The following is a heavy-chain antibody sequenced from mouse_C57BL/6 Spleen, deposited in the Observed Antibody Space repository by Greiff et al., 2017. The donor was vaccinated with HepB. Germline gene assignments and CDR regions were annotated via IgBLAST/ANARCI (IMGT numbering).Heavy chain of an antibody. Sequence: EVHLVESGGDLVKPGGSLKLSCAASGFTFSSYGMSWVRQTPDKRLEWVATISSGGSYTYYPDSVKGRVTISRDNAKNTLYLQMSSLKSEDTAMYYCARKGGDYDVDAMDYWGQGTSVTVSS. CDR2: ISSGGSYT. V-gene: IGHV5-6*01. CDR3: ARKGGDYDVDAMDY. CDR1: GFTFSSYG. D-gene: IGHD2-4*01. J-gene: IGHJ4*01.